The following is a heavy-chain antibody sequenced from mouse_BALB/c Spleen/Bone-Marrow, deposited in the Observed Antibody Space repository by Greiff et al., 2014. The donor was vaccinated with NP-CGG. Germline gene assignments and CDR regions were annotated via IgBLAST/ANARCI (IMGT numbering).Heavy chain of an antibody. D-gene: IGHD1-1*01. J-gene: IGHJ3*01. Sequence: EVKLMESGAELVKPGASVKLSCSASGFNIKDTYMHWVKQRPEQGLEWIGRIDPANGNTKYDPKFQGKATITADTSSNTAYLQLSSLTSGDTAVYYCAPYYYGSSQFAYWGQGTLVTVSA. CDR3: APYYYGSSQFAY. V-gene: IGHV14-3*02. CDR2: IDPANGNT. CDR1: GFNIKDTY.